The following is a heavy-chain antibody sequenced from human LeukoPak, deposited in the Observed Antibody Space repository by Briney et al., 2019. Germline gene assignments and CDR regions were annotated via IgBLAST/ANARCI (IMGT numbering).Heavy chain of an antibody. V-gene: IGHV4-61*02. Sequence: SETLSLTCTVSGGSFSSDSYYWRWIRQSAGQELAWIRRVYTSGSTNYNPSLKSRVTISVDTSKNQFSLKLSSVTAADTDVYYCARSGVGVVAPITTLWFDPWRQGTLVTVSS. CDR1: GGSFSSDSYY. J-gene: IGHJ5*02. CDR2: VYTSGST. D-gene: IGHD2-2*01. CDR3: ARSGVGVVAPITTLWFDP.